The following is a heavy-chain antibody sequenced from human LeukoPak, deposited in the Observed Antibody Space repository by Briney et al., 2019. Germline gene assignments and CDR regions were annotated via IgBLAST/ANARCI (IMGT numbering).Heavy chain of an antibody. V-gene: IGHV1-69*13. D-gene: IGHD4-23*01. CDR1: VGTFSSYA. CDR2: IIPIFGTA. CDR3: ARLGPYGGNSDY. J-gene: IGHJ4*02. Sequence: GASVKVSCKASVGTFSSYAISWVRQAPGQGLEWMGGIIPIFGTANYAQKFQGRVTITADESTSTAYMELSSLRSEATAVYYCARLGPYGGNSDYWGQGTLVTVSS.